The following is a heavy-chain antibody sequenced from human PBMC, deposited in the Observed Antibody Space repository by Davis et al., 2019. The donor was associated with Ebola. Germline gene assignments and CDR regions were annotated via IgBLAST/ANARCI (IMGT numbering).Heavy chain of an antibody. CDR1: GFTFSSYE. CDR2: IDSGGSGI. Sequence: PGGSLRLSCAASGFTFSSYEMNWVRQAPGKGLEWVAYIDSGGSGIYYADSVKGRFTISRDNSKNTLFMQMNSLRAEDTAMYYCARDRGCSGGWCYYTDVWGKGTTVTVSS. J-gene: IGHJ6*03. V-gene: IGHV3-48*03. D-gene: IGHD2-15*01. CDR3: ARDRGCSGGWCYYTDV.